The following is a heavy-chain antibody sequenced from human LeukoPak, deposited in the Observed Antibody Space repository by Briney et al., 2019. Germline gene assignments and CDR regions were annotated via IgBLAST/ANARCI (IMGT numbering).Heavy chain of an antibody. CDR2: ISYNSYYI. Sequence: GGSLRLSCAASEFSFSTHTLNWVRQAPGKGLEWVSAISYNSYYIHYRNSVKGRFTISRDNAKNSLYLQMNGLRAEDTAVYYCACGTTGTTPGDYWGQGTLVTVSS. V-gene: IGHV3-21*04. D-gene: IGHD1-1*01. CDR3: ACGTTGTTPGDY. J-gene: IGHJ4*02. CDR1: EFSFSTHT.